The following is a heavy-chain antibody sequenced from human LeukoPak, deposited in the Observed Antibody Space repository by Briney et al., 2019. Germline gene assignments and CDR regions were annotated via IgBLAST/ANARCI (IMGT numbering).Heavy chain of an antibody. Sequence: GGSLRLSCAASGFTFSSYAMHWVRQAPGKGLEWVAVISYDGSNKYYADSVKGRFTISRDNSKNTLYLQMNSLRAEDTAVYYCARDPPHTLNWGSLDYWGQGTLVTVSS. D-gene: IGHD7-27*01. CDR1: GFTFSSYA. V-gene: IGHV3-30-3*01. CDR2: ISYDGSNK. CDR3: ARDPPHTLNWGSLDY. J-gene: IGHJ4*02.